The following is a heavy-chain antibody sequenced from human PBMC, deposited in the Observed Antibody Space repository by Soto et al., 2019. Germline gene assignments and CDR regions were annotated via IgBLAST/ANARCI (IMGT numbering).Heavy chain of an antibody. CDR2: IIPIFGTA. CDR1: GGTFSSYA. J-gene: IGHJ5*02. D-gene: IGHD3-10*01. CDR3: ARGFGEPIAIGWFDP. Sequence: SVKVSCKASGGTFSSYAISWVRQAPGQGLEWMGGIIPIFGTANYAQKFQGRVTITADESTSTAYMELSSLRSEDTAVYYGARGFGEPIAIGWFDPWGQGTLVTVSS. V-gene: IGHV1-69*13.